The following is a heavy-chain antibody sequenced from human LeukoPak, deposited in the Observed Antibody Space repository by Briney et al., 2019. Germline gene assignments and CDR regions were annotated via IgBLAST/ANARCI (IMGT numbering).Heavy chain of an antibody. CDR3: ARVLYSSGLNWFDH. CDR1: GGSISSGSYY. D-gene: IGHD6-19*01. CDR2: IYTSGST. Sequence: PSETLSLTCTVSGGSISSGSYYWSWIRQPAGKGLEWIGRIYTSGSTNYNPSLKSRVTISVDTSKNQFSLKLSSVTAADTAVYYCARVLYSSGLNWFDHWGQGTLVTVSS. V-gene: IGHV4-61*02. J-gene: IGHJ5*02.